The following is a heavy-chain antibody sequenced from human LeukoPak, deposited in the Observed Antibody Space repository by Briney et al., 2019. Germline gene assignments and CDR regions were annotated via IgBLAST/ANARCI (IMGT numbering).Heavy chain of an antibody. CDR1: GFTFDDYA. D-gene: IGHD3-10*01. J-gene: IGHJ4*01. CDR3: AKLPYGSVDY. V-gene: IGHV3-9*01. Sequence: GGSLRLSCAASGFTFDDYAMHWVRQAPGKGLEWVSGISWNSGSIYYADSVKGRFTISRDNAKNSLYLQMNSLRADDTAVYYCAKLPYGSVDYWGQGTLVTVSS. CDR2: ISWNSGSI.